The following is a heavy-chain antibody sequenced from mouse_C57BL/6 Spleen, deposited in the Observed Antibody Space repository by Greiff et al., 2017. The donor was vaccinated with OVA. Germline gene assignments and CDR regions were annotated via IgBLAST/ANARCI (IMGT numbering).Heavy chain of an antibody. D-gene: IGHD3-3*01. CDR2: IDPSDSYT. J-gene: IGHJ4*01. Sequence: QVQLQQPGAELVKPGASVKLSCKASGYTFTSYWMQWVKQRPGQGLEWIGAIDPSDSYTNYNQKFKGQATLTVDTSSSTAYMPLSSLTSEDSAVYYGGRGGTGAMDYWGKGTSVTVSS. CDR1: GYTFTSYW. V-gene: IGHV1-50*01. CDR3: GRGGTGAMDY.